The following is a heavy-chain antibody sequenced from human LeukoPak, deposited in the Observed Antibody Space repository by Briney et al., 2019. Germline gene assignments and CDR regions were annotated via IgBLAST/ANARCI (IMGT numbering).Heavy chain of an antibody. CDR2: INPSGGSA. D-gene: IGHD4-11*01. J-gene: IGHJ1*01. CDR3: MISRYSRGWEYFQH. CDR1: GYTSTTYY. V-gene: IGHV1-46*01. Sequence: ASVKVSCEASGYTSTTYYMHWVRHAPAQGLEWMGMINPSGGSATFAQKFQGRVTMTTDTSTNTGHLEVSSLRSDDTAVYYCMISRYSRGWEYFQHWGQGTLAIVSS.